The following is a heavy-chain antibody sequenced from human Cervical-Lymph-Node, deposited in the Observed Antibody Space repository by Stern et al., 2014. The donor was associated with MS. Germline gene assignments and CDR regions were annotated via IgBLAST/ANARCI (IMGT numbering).Heavy chain of an antibody. Sequence: VQLVESGPGLVKPSQTLSLTCTVSGVSISSGSFYWSWVRKPSGQGLEWIGRISGSGNTNYNPSLKSRVTISVHTAKNQFSLKVSSVTAADTAMYYCARGTAVAAYDYWGQGTLVTVSS. CDR1: GVSISSGSFY. J-gene: IGHJ4*02. D-gene: IGHD6-19*01. CDR3: ARGTAVAAYDY. V-gene: IGHV4-61*02. CDR2: ISGSGNT.